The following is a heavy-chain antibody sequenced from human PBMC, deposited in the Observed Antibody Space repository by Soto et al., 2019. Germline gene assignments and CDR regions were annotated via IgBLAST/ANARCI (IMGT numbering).Heavy chain of an antibody. V-gene: IGHV4-30-4*01. J-gene: IGHJ4*02. Sequence: KTSETLSLTCTVSGGSISSGDYYWSWIRQPPGKGLEWIGYIYYSGSTYYNPSLKSRVTISVDTSKNQFSLKLSSVTAADTAVYYCARGTMIVVAIDYWGQGTLVTV. CDR1: GGSISSGDYY. D-gene: IGHD3-22*01. CDR3: ARGTMIVVAIDY. CDR2: IYYSGST.